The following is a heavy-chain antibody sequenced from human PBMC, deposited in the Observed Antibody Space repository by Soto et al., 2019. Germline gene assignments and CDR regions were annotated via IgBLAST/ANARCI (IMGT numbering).Heavy chain of an antibody. Sequence: ILSCAASGFTFSSYCMSWVRQAPGKGLEWVANIKQDGSEKYYVDSVKGRFTISRDNAENSLYLQMNSLRAEDTAVYYCTRGGCISESYYCFDYWGQGTLVTVSS. CDR3: TRGGCISESYYCFDY. D-gene: IGHD1-26*01. V-gene: IGHV3-7*01. J-gene: IGHJ4*02. CDR2: IKQDGSEK. CDR1: GFTFSSYC.